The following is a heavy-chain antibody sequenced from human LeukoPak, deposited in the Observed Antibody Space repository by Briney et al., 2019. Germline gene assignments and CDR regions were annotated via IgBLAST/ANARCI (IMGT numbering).Heavy chain of an antibody. V-gene: IGHV1-2*02. CDR1: GYTFTGYY. CDR2: INPNSGAT. CDR3: ARGQAGASNPMDV. Sequence: ASVKVSCKASGYTFTGYYMHWVRQAPGQGLEWMGWINPNSGATKYARKFQGRVTMTKDTSISTAYMYLDGLRSDDTAVYYCARGQAGASNPMDVWGEGTTVTVSS. J-gene: IGHJ6*03.